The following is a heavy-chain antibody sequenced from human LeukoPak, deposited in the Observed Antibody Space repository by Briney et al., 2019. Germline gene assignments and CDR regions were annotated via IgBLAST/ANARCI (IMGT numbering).Heavy chain of an antibody. CDR3: AKSNGYGLIDI. CDR1: GGSFSGYY. Sequence: KPSETLSLTCAVYGGSFSGYYWSWIRQPPGQGLEWIGEINHSGSTNYNPSLKSRVTISLDTSRNQFSLKLNSVTAADTAVYYCAKSNGYGLIDIWGQGTMVTVSS. J-gene: IGHJ3*02. CDR2: INHSGST. D-gene: IGHD3-10*01. V-gene: IGHV4-34*01.